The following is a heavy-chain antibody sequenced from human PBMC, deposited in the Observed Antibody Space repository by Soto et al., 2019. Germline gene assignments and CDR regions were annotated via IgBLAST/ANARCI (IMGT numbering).Heavy chain of an antibody. V-gene: IGHV3-30-3*01. Sequence: QVQLVESGGGVVQPGRSLRLSCAASGFTFSSYAMHWVRQAAGEGLEWVAVISYDGSNKYYADSVKGRFTISRDNSKNTLYLQMNSLRAEDTAVYYCARERGGYCISTSCSGDGMDVWGQGTTVTVSS. CDR3: ARERGGYCISTSCSGDGMDV. J-gene: IGHJ6*02. CDR1: GFTFSSYA. D-gene: IGHD2-2*01. CDR2: ISYDGSNK.